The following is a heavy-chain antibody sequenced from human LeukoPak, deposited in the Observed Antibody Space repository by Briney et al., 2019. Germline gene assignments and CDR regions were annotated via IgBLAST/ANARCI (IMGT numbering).Heavy chain of an antibody. V-gene: IGHV4-30-4*08. CDR1: GGSISSGDYY. Sequence: SETLSLTCTVSGGSISSGDYYWSWIRQPPGKGLEWIGYIYYSGSTYCNPSLKSRVTISVDTSKNQFSLKLSSVTAADTAVYYCARECTVTTVGGSFDWFDPWGQGTLVTVSS. CDR2: IYYSGST. J-gene: IGHJ5*02. CDR3: ARECTVTTVGGSFDWFDP. D-gene: IGHD4-17*01.